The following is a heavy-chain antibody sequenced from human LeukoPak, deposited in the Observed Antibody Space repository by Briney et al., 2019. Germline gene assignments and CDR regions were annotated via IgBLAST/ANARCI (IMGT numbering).Heavy chain of an antibody. Sequence: GASVTVSCKASGYTFTGYYMHWVRQAPGQGLEWMGGIIPIFGTANYAQKFQGRVTITTDESTSTAYKELSSLRSEDTAVYYCARGPGYCSSTSCLPGYYMDVWGKGTTVTVSS. CDR1: GYTFTGYY. V-gene: IGHV1-69*05. D-gene: IGHD2-2*01. J-gene: IGHJ6*03. CDR2: IIPIFGTA. CDR3: ARGPGYCSSTSCLPGYYMDV.